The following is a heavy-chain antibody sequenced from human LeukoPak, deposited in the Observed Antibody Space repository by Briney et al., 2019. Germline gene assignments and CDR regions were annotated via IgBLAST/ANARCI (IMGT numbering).Heavy chain of an antibody. V-gene: IGHV5-51*01. CDR3: ARLRYQLPGDAFDI. J-gene: IGHJ3*02. Sequence: GESLKISCKGSGYIFTSYWIGWVRQMPGEGLEWMGILSPDDSDTRYSPSFQDQVTISADKSITTAYLQWSSLKASDTAMYYCARLRYQLPGDAFDIWGQGTMVTVSS. CDR2: LSPDDSDT. CDR1: GYIFTSYW. D-gene: IGHD2-2*01.